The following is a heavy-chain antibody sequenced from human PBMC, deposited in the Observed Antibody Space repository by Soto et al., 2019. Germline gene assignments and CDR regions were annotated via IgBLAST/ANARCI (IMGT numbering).Heavy chain of an antibody. CDR2: IYYTGFT. V-gene: IGHV4-59*01. CDR1: GSSLSSYY. D-gene: IGHD3-3*01. J-gene: IGHJ4*01. Sequence: SETLSLTSSDSGSSLSSYYWSGIRRPPGQGLEWLGYIYYTGFTTYNPSLKSRVTISIDTSKKEFSLKLTSVAAADTAVYYCATYESPGHGSFDYWGHGTLVTVS. CDR3: ATYESPGHGSFDY.